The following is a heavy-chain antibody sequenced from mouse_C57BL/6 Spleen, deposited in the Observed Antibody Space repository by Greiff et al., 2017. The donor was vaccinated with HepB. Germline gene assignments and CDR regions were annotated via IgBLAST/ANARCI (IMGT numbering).Heavy chain of an antibody. J-gene: IGHJ1*03. CDR3: ARESNPRYFDV. CDR1: GYTFTSYW. V-gene: IGHV1-52*01. CDR2: IDPSDSET. Sequence: VQLQQPGAELVRPGSSVKLSCKASGYTFTSYWMHWVKQRPIQGLEWIGNIDPSDSETHYNQKFKDKATLTVDKSSSTAYMQLSSLTSEDSAIYYCARESNPRYFDVWGTGTTVTVSS. D-gene: IGHD2-5*01.